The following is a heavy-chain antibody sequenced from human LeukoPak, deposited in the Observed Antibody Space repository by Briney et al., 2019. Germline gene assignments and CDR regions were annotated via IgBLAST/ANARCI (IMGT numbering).Heavy chain of an antibody. D-gene: IGHD3-9*01. V-gene: IGHV1-3*01. CDR3: AREGILIGYYTDTGPWYYFDY. Sequence: ASVKVSCKASGYTFTSYAMHWVRQAPGQRLEWMGWINAGNGNTKYSQKFQGRVTITRDTSASTAYMELSSLRSEDTAVYYCAREGILIGYYTDTGPWYYFDYWGQGTLVTVSS. J-gene: IGHJ4*02. CDR1: GYTFTSYA. CDR2: INAGNGNT.